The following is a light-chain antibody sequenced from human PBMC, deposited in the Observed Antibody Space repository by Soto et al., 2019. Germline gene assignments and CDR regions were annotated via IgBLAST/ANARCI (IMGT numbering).Light chain of an antibody. CDR2: AAS. V-gene: IGKV1-8*01. CDR3: QQYYSYPL. J-gene: IGKJ4*01. CDR1: QGISSY. Sequence: AIRMTQSPSSFSASTVDRVTITFRASQGISSYLAWYQQKPGKAPKLLIYAASTLQSGVPSRFSGSGSGTDFTLTISCLQSEDFATYYCQQYYSYPLFGGGTKVDIK.